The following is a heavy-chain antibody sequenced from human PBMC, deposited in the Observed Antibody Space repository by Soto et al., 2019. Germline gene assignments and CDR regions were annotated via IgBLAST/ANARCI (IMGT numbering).Heavy chain of an antibody. J-gene: IGHJ4*02. CDR3: AKDRRAGGNYGFYSDF. CDR2: SSATGAGT. D-gene: IGHD1-7*01. Sequence: EVQLLESGGGLVQPGGSLRLSCAASGCTFSSYGMTWVRQAPGKGLEWVSFSSATGAGTYYADSVKGRFTISRDNSKNTLYLQMTSLRAGDTAVYYCAKDRRAGGNYGFYSDFWGQGALVIVSS. V-gene: IGHV3-23*01. CDR1: GCTFSSYG.